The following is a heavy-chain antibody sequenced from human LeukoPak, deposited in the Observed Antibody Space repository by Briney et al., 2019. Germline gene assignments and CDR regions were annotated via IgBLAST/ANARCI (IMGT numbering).Heavy chain of an antibody. CDR3: ARGLGDYYYDSSGYYVFDY. CDR2: INPSGGRT. V-gene: IGHV1-46*01. J-gene: IGHJ4*02. Sequence: GASVKVSCKASGYTFTRYYMHWVRQAPGQGLEWMGIINPSGGRTTYAQKFQGRVTMTRDTSTSTVYMELSSLRSEDTAVYYCARGLGDYYYDSSGYYVFDYWGQGTLVTVSS. D-gene: IGHD3-22*01. CDR1: GYTFTRYY.